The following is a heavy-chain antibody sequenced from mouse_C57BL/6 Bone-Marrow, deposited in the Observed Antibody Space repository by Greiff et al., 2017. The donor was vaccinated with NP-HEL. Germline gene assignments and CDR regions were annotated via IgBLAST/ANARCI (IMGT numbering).Heavy chain of an antibody. J-gene: IGHJ1*03. CDR1: GYTFTDYN. CDR3: ARGGLFYWYFDV. CDR2: INPKNGGT. V-gene: IGHV1-22*01. Sequence: EVQLQQSGPELVKPGASVKMSCKASGYTFTDYNMHWVKQSHGKSLEWIGYINPKNGGTSYNQKFKGKATLTVNKSSSTAYMELRSLTSEDYAVYYCARGGLFYWYFDVWGTGTTVTVSS.